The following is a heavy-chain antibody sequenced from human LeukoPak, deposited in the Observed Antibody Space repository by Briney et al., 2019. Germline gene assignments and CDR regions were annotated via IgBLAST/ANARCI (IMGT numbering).Heavy chain of an antibody. J-gene: IGHJ5*02. Sequence: ASVTVSFKSSVYTFTSYYMHWVRQAPGQGLEWMGKINPSGGSTNYAQKFQGRVTMNSDTATSTVYMDLNSLKSEDTAMYYCAREVGATGNDWFDPWGQGTLVTVSS. CDR3: AREVGATGNDWFDP. CDR2: INPSGGST. V-gene: IGHV1-46*01. D-gene: IGHD1-26*01. CDR1: VYTFTSYY.